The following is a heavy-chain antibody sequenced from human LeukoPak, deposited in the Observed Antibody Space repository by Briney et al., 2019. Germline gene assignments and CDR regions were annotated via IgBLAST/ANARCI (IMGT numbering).Heavy chain of an antibody. CDR3: ARASWNWWFDP. J-gene: IGHJ5*02. Sequence: KPSETLSLTCTVSGDYISNSNYYWGWIRQPPGKGLEWIGYIYYSGSTYYNPSLKSRVTISVDTSKNQFSLKLSSVTAADTAVYYCARASWNWWFDPWGQGTLVTVSS. CDR2: IYYSGST. CDR1: GDYISNSNYY. D-gene: IGHD1-7*01. V-gene: IGHV4-30-4*08.